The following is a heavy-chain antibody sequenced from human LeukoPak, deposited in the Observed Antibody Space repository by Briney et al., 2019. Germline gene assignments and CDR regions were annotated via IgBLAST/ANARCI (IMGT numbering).Heavy chain of an antibody. CDR2: IKQDGSEE. J-gene: IGHJ4*02. CDR3: ARDPTWPYYDSSVPRDY. Sequence: PGGSLRLSCATSGFTFSSYWMSWVRQAPGKGLEWVANIKQDGSEEYYVDSVKGRFTISRDNAKNSLYLQMSGLRPEDTAVYYCARDPTWPYYDSSVPRDYWGQGTLVTVSS. CDR1: GFTFSSYW. V-gene: IGHV3-7*01. D-gene: IGHD3-22*01.